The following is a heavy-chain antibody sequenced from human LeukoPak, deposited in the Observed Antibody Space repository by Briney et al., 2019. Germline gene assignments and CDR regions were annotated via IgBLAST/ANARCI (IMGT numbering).Heavy chain of an antibody. D-gene: IGHD4-17*01. CDR3: ARDTWDNGDGYGMDV. CDR2: IYTSGST. Sequence: SETLSLTCTVSGGSISGYYWSWIRQPAGKGLEWIGRIYTSGSTNYNPSLKGRVTMSVDTSKNQFSLKLSSVTAADTAVYYCARDTWDNGDGYGMDVWGQGTTVTVSS. V-gene: IGHV4-4*07. J-gene: IGHJ6*02. CDR1: GGSISGYY.